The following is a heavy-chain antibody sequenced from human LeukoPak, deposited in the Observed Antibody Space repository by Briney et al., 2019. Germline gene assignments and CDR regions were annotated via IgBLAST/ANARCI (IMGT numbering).Heavy chain of an antibody. CDR3: ARTFYDFWSGFSNYDSFHI. J-gene: IGHJ3*02. V-gene: IGHV1-18*04. CDR2: NSAYNDNT. Sequence: GASVKVSCKASGYTFTGYYMHWVRQAPGRGLEWIGWNSAYNDNTNYAQKFQGRVTMTTDTSTNTAYMELRSLTSDDTAVYYCARTFYDFWSGFSNYDSFHIWGQGTLVTVSS. CDR1: GYTFTGYY. D-gene: IGHD3-3*01.